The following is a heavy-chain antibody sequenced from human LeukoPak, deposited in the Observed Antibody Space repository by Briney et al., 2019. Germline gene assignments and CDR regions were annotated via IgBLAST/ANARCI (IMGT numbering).Heavy chain of an antibody. Sequence: GGSLRLSCAASGFTFDDYAMHWVRQAPGKGLEWVSGLSWNSGSIGYADSVKGRFTISRDNAKNSLYLQMNSLRAEDTALYYCAKGKDYYGPIDYWGQGTLVTVSS. D-gene: IGHD3-10*01. J-gene: IGHJ4*02. CDR2: LSWNSGSI. V-gene: IGHV3-9*01. CDR3: AKGKDYYGPIDY. CDR1: GFTFDDYA.